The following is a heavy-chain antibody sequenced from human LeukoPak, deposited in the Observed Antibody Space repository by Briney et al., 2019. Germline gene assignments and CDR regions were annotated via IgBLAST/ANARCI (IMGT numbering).Heavy chain of an antibody. CDR2: VNLDGSQK. CDR3: AKFGHYYMDV. D-gene: IGHD3-10*01. J-gene: IGHJ6*03. Sequence: PGGSLRLSCAASGFSFPNYWMTWVRQAPGKGLEWVANVNLDGSQKYYLDSVKGRFTISRDNAKNSLYLQMNSLRAEDTGVYYCAKFGHYYMDVWGKGPRSPSP. CDR1: GFSFPNYW. V-gene: IGHV3-7*01.